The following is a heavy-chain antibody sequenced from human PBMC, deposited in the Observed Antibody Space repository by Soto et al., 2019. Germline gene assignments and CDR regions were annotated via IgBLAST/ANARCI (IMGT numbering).Heavy chain of an antibody. D-gene: IGHD1-1*01. Sequence: QVQLVQSGAEVKKPGASVKVSCKASGYTFTSYYMHWVRQAPGQGLEWMGIINPSGGSTSYAQKSQGRVTIHRDTSTSTVYMELRSLRSEETAVYYCAREAGTTGTTVYTGADAVDIWGQGTMVTVSS. V-gene: IGHV1-46*03. J-gene: IGHJ3*02. CDR1: GYTFTSYY. CDR2: INPSGGST. CDR3: AREAGTTGTTVYTGADAVDI.